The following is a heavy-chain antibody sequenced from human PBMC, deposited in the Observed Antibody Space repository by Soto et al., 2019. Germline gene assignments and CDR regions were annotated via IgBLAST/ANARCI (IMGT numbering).Heavy chain of an antibody. CDR3: ARDVMANNRYHWYFDL. CDR2: ITHSGGT. D-gene: IGHD2-8*01. J-gene: IGHJ2*01. V-gene: IGHV4-34*01. CDR1: GGSFSGYY. Sequence: QVQLQQWGAGLLKPSETLSLTCAVYGGSFSGYYWSWIRQPPGKGLEWIGEITHSGGTNYNPSLKSRVTISVDTSKSQLSLKLSSVTAADTAVYYCARDVMANNRYHWYFDLWGRGTLVTVSS.